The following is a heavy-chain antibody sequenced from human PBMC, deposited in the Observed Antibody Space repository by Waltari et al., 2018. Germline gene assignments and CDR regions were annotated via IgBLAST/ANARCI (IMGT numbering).Heavy chain of an antibody. CDR2: IYHDGTT. V-gene: IGHV4-38-2*01. J-gene: IGHJ4*02. CDR3: SRQVLGYCTSAACRRLES. D-gene: IGHD2-2*01. CDR1: GYAVNSGFS. Sequence: QVQLQESGPGLVKSSETLSPTCDVPGYAVNSGFSWGWIRQAPGKGLEWVATIYHDGTTFYNPSLKSRLSVSMDTSKNQISLTLKSVTAADTAVYYCSRQVLGYCTSAACRRLESWGQGTLVTVSS.